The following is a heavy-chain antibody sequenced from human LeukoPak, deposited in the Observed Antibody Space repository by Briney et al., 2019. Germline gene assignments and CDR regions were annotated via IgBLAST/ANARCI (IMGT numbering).Heavy chain of an antibody. CDR2: ISWNSGSI. Sequence: SLRLSCAASGFTLDDYPMHWVRQAPEKGLEWVSGISWNSGSIGYADSVKGRFTISRDNAKNSLYLQMNSLRAEDTALYYCAKDRDYGDLGVGFDYWGQGTLVTVSS. CDR1: GFTLDDYP. V-gene: IGHV3-9*01. J-gene: IGHJ4*02. CDR3: AKDRDYGDLGVGFDY. D-gene: IGHD4-17*01.